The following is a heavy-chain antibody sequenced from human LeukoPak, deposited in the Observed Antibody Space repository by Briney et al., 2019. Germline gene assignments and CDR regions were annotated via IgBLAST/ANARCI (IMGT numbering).Heavy chain of an antibody. D-gene: IGHD2-2*02. CDR1: GFTFDDYG. Sequence: GGFLRLSCAASGFTFDDYGMSWVRQAPGKGLEWVSGINWNGGSTGYADSVKGRFTISRDNAKNSLYLQMNSLRAEDTALYHCARGGYCSSTSCYTLDYYYYYMDVWGKGTTVTVSS. J-gene: IGHJ6*03. CDR2: INWNGGST. V-gene: IGHV3-20*01. CDR3: ARGGYCSSTSCYTLDYYYYYMDV.